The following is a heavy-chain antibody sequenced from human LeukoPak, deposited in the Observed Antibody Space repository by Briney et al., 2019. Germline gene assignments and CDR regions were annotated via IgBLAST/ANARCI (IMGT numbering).Heavy chain of an antibody. CDR3: ARNILATTNYFDY. D-gene: IGHD5-12*01. CDR1: GGSISSYY. V-gene: IGHV4-59*01. CDR2: VYYSGST. J-gene: IGHJ4*02. Sequence: SETLSRTCTVSGGSISSYYWSWIRQPPGKGLECIGHVYYSGSTDYNPSLKSRLTISVDSSMNQFSLKLSSVTAADTAVYYCARNILATTNYFDYWGQGTLVTVSS.